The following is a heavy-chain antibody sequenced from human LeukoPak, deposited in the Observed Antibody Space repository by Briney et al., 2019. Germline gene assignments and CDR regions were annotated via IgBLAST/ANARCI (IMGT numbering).Heavy chain of an antibody. D-gene: IGHD6-19*01. CDR1: GFSFSSYS. CDR3: AREGFRAVAPY. J-gene: IGHJ4*02. V-gene: IGHV3-21*01. CDR2: ISSSSSYI. Sequence: GGSLRLSCAASGFSFSSYSMNWVRQAPGKGLEWVSSISSSSSYIYYADSVKGRFTISRDNAKNSLYLQMNSPRAEDTAVYYCAREGFRAVAPYWGQGTLVTVSS.